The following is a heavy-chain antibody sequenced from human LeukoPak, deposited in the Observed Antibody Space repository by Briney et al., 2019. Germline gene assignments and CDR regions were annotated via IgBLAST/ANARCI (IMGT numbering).Heavy chain of an antibody. J-gene: IGHJ4*02. Sequence: PGGSLRLSCAASGFTFSSNAMSWVRQAPGKGLEWVSAISGSGGSTYYADSVKGRFTISRDNSRNTLYLQMNSLRAEDTAVYYCAKHRPHFGEDLKNDYWGQGTLVTVSS. CDR1: GFTFSSNA. CDR2: ISGSGGST. CDR3: AKHRPHFGEDLKNDY. D-gene: IGHD3-10*01. V-gene: IGHV3-23*01.